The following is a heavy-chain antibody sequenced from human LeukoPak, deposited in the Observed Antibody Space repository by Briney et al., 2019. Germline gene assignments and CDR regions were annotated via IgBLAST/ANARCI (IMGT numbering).Heavy chain of an antibody. CDR2: IWYDGSNK. D-gene: IGHD1-7*01. CDR3: ARPSYNSNYTPGYFEY. J-gene: IGHJ4*02. CDR1: GFTFSSYG. Sequence: PGGSLKLSCAASGFTFSSYGMHWVRQAPGKGLEWVALIWYDGSNKYYADSVKGRFPISRDNSKNTLYLQMNSLRAEDTAVYYCARPSYNSNYTPGYFEYWGQGTLVTVSS. V-gene: IGHV3-33*01.